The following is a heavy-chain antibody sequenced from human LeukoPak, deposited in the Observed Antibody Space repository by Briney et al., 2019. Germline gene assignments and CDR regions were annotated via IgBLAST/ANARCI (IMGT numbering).Heavy chain of an antibody. D-gene: IGHD6-13*01. CDR3: AGVATAGREAFDI. V-gene: IGHV3-33*01. CDR1: GFTFSSYG. Sequence: PGGSLRLSCAASGFTFSSYGMHWVRQAPGKGLEWVAVIWYDGSNKYYADSVKGRFTVSRDNFKKMLNLQMNSPRVEDTAVYFCAGVATAGREAFDIWGQGTMVTVSS. CDR2: IWYDGSNK. J-gene: IGHJ3*02.